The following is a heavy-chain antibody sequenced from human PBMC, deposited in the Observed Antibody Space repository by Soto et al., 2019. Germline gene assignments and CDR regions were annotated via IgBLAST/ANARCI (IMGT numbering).Heavy chain of an antibody. CDR3: ARDSPTPTYPHFDY. CDR2: ISYDGSNK. J-gene: IGHJ4*02. CDR1: GFTFSSYA. Sequence: GGSLRLSCAASGFTFSSYAMHWVRRAPGKGLEWVAVISYDGSNKYYADSVKGRFTISRDNSKNTLYLQMNSLRAEDTAVYYCARDSPTPTYPHFDYWGQGTLVTVSS. V-gene: IGHV3-30-3*01.